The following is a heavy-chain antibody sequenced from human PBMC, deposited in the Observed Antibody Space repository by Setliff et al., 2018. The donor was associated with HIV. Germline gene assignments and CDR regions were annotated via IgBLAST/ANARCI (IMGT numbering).Heavy chain of an antibody. CDR1: GFSLSTTGVG. J-gene: IGHJ1*01. V-gene: IGHV2-5*02. D-gene: IGHD6-13*01. Sequence: SGPTLVNPTQTLTLTCTFSGFSLSTTGVGVGWIRQPPGMALEWLALIYWDDDKRDSPSLKSRLTINKDTSKNQVVLTMTNMDPLDSGTYYCAHNWQQLCGFRGFQHWGQGTLVTVSS. CDR2: IYWDDDK. CDR3: AHNWQQLCGFRGFQH.